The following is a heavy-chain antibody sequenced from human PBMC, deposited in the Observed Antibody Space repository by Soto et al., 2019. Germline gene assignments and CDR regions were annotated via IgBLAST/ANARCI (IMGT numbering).Heavy chain of an antibody. CDR2: IYPGDSDT. J-gene: IGHJ4*02. CDR1: GYSFTSYW. CDR3: ARLVGYFDWLLRGESYFDY. Sequence: GESLKISCKGSGYSFTSYWIGWVRQMPGKGLEWMGIIYPGDSDTRYSPSFQGQVTISADKSISTAYLQWSSLKASDTAMYYCARLVGYFDWLLRGESYFDYWGQGTLVTVSS. V-gene: IGHV5-51*01. D-gene: IGHD3-9*01.